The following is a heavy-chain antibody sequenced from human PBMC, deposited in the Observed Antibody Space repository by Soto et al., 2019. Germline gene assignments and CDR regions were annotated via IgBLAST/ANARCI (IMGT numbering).Heavy chain of an antibody. V-gene: IGHV1-69*13. CDR1: GGTFSSYA. Sequence: SVKVSCKASGGTFSSYAISWVRQAPGQGLEWMGGIIPIFGTANYAQKFQGRVTITADESTSTAYMELSSLRSEDTAVYYCAGAGYCSSTSCYWFDPWGQGTLVTVSS. D-gene: IGHD2-2*01. CDR2: IIPIFGTA. J-gene: IGHJ5*02. CDR3: AGAGYCSSTSCYWFDP.